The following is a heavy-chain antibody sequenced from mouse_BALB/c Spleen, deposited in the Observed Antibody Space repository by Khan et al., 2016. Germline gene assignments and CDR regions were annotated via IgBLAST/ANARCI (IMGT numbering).Heavy chain of an antibody. D-gene: IGHD2-5*01. Sequence: EVELVESGGGLVQPGGSRKLSCAASGFNFSSFGMHWVRQAPEKGLEWVAYISSGSNTIYYADTVKGRFTISRDNPKKTLFLQMNSLRSEDTAMYYCARRIVTRYDYGMDYWGQGTSVTVAS. CDR2: ISSGSNTI. CDR1: GFNFSSFG. J-gene: IGHJ4*01. CDR3: ARRIVTRYDYGMDY. V-gene: IGHV5-17*02.